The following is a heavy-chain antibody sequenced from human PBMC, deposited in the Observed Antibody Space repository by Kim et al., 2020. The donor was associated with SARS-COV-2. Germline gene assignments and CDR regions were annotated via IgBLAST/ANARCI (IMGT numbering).Heavy chain of an antibody. CDR2: IWYDGSNK. V-gene: IGHV3-33*01. D-gene: IGHD1-26*01. CDR1: GFTFSSYG. J-gene: IGHJ4*02. Sequence: GGSLRLSCVASGFTFSSYGMHWVRQAPGKGLEWVAVIWYDGSNKYYADSVKGRFTISRDNSKNTLYLQMNSLRAEDTAVYYCARDWGIVALDYWGQGTLVTVSS. CDR3: ARDWGIVALDY.